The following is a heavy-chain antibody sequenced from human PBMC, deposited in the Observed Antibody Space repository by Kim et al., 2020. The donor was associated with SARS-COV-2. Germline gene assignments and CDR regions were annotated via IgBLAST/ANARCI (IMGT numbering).Heavy chain of an antibody. CDR2: LYTSGSI. Sequence: SETLSLTCSVSGASISRGDDYWSWIRQPAGKGLEWIGRLYTSGSITYNPSLKSRVTISRDPSRNQFSLRLSSVTAADTAVYFCVRGKSVALDAFDMWGQGTMVTVSS. V-gene: IGHV4-61*02. CDR1: GASISRGDDY. CDR3: VRGKSVALDAFDM. J-gene: IGHJ3*02.